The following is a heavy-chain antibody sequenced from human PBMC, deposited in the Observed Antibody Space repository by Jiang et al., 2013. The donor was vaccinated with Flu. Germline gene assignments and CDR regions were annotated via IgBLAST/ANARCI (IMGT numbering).Heavy chain of an antibody. Sequence: GPGLVKPSQTLSLTCTVSGGSISSGNYYWSWIRQHPGRGLEWIGYIYYSGSPYYNPSLKSRVTISADTSKNQFSLRLSSVTAADTAVYYCARDRDFQGFSSDGVNWFDPWGQGTLVTVSS. CDR2: IYYSGSP. CDR3: ARDRDFQGFSSDGVNWFDP. D-gene: IGHD6-19*01. J-gene: IGHJ5*02. V-gene: IGHV4-31*03. CDR1: GGSISSGNYY.